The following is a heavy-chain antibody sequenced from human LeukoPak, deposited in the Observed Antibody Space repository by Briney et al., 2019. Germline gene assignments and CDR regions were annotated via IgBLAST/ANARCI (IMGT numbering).Heavy chain of an antibody. CDR2: IYSGGGT. CDR1: GFNVSSNH. CDR3: ARKYCGGGSCYWVDDY. Sequence: PGGSLRLSCAASGFNVSSNHMSWVRQAPGKGLEWVSLIYSGGGTYYADAVKGRFTISRDDSKNTLSLQMNSLRAEDRAVYYCARKYCGGGSCYWVDDYWGQGTLVTVSS. D-gene: IGHD2-15*01. J-gene: IGHJ4*02. V-gene: IGHV3-53*01.